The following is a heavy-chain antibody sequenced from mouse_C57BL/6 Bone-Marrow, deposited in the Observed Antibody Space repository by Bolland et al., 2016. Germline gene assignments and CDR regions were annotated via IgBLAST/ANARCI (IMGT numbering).Heavy chain of an antibody. D-gene: IGHD2-5*01. V-gene: IGHV4-1*01. CDR2: PDSSTR. Sequence: PDSSTRNYAPSLKDKFIISRDNAKNTLYLQMSKVRSEDTALYYCAREDSNYAMDYWGQGTS. J-gene: IGHJ4*01. CDR3: AREDSNYAMDY.